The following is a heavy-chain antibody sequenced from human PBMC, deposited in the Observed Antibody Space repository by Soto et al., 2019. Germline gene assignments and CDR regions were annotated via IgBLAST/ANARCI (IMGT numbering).Heavy chain of an antibody. D-gene: IGHD1-1*01. CDR2: IYYSGST. V-gene: IGHV4-39*01. J-gene: IGHJ4*02. Sequence: NPSETLSLTCTVSGGSISSSSYYWGWIRQPPGKGLEWIGSIYYSGSTYYNPSLKSRVTISVDTSKNQFSLKLSSVTAADTAVYYCARVLERRLIDYWGQGTLVTVPS. CDR1: GGSISSSSYY. CDR3: ARVLERRLIDY.